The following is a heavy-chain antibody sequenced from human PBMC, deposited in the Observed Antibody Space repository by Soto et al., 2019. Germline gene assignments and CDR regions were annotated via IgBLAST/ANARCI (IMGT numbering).Heavy chain of an antibody. CDR2: ISASGTKT. CDR1: GVTFSSFA. V-gene: IGHV3-23*01. CDR3: AKDRGMGGYYYGMDV. D-gene: IGHD3-10*01. Sequence: HPGGSLRLSCAASGVTFSSFAINWVRQAPGKGLEWVSAISASGTKTYYVASVKGRFTISRDNSKNTLYLQMSGLRAEDTALYYCAKDRGMGGYYYGMDVWGQGTTVTVSS. J-gene: IGHJ6*02.